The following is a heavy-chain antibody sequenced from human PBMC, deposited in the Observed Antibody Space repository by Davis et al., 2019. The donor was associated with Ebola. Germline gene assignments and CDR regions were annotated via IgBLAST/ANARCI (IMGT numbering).Heavy chain of an antibody. CDR2: ISASGADI. Sequence: GESLKTPCAASGFTFSNYAMSWVRQAPGGGLEWVPGISASGADIKYADSVRGRFSISRDDSKNTLYLQMDSLRAEDTAVFYCAEGGTNNFLGANWGQGTLVTVSS. J-gene: IGHJ4*02. CDR3: AEGGTNNFLGAN. V-gene: IGHV3-23*01. CDR1: GFTFSNYA. D-gene: IGHD2-8*01.